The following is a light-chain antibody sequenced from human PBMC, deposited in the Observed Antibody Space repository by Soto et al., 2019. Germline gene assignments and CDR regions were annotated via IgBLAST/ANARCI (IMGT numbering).Light chain of an antibody. CDR3: QPYDSSLSGWI. J-gene: IGLJ2*01. CDR1: SSNIGAGYD. Sequence: QSVLTQPPSVSGAPGQRVTISCTGSSSNIGAGYDVHWYQQLPGTAPKLLIYGNSNRPSGVPDRFSGSKSGTSASLAITGLHDEDEADYYCQPYDSSLSGWIFGGGTKLTVL. V-gene: IGLV1-40*01. CDR2: GNS.